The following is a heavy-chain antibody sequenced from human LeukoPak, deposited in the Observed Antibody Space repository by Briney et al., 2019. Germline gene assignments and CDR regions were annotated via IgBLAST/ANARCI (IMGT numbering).Heavy chain of an antibody. D-gene: IGHD6-19*01. Sequence: SGTLSLTCAVSGGSISSSNWWSWVRQPPGKGLEWIGSIYYSGSTYYNPSLKSRVTISVDTSKNQFSLKLSSVTAADTAVYYCARADSSGWSYYFDYWGQGTLVTVSS. J-gene: IGHJ4*02. CDR2: IYYSGST. V-gene: IGHV4-4*02. CDR1: GGSISSSNW. CDR3: ARADSSGWSYYFDY.